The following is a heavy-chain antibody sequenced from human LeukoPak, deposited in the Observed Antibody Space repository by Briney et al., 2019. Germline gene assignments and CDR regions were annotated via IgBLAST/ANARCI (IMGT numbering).Heavy chain of an antibody. CDR2: IYYSGST. CDR3: ARVGYSYGLNWFDP. Sequence: SETLSLTCTVSGGSISSSSYDWGWIRQPPGKGLEWIGSIYYSGSTYYNPSLKSRVTISVDTSKNQFSLKLSSVTAADTAVYYCARVGYSYGLNWFDPWGQGTLVTVSS. J-gene: IGHJ5*02. V-gene: IGHV4-39*01. CDR1: GGSISSSSYD. D-gene: IGHD5-18*01.